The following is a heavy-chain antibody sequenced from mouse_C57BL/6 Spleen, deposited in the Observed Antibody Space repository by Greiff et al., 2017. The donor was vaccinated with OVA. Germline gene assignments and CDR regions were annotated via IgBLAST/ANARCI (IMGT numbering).Heavy chain of an antibody. CDR2: IDPSDSYT. V-gene: IGHV1-50*01. CDR3: ARRDWDYYAMDY. CDR1: GYTFTSYW. Sequence: QVQLQQPGAELVKPGASVKLSCKASGYTFTSYWMQWVKQRPGQGLEWIGEIDPSDSYTNYNQKLKGKATLTVDTSSSTAYMQLSSLTSEDSAVYYCARRDWDYYAMDYWGQGTSVTVSS. J-gene: IGHJ4*01. D-gene: IGHD4-1*01.